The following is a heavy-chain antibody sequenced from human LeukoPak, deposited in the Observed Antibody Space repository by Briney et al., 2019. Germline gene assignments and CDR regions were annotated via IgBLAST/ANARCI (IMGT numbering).Heavy chain of an antibody. J-gene: IGHJ3*02. D-gene: IGHD7-27*01. V-gene: IGHV1-18*04. CDR2: ISAYNGNT. CDR3: ARDLGLGAFDI. Sequence: GASVKVSCKASGYSFTGYYIHWVRQAPGQGLEWMGWISAYNGNTNYAQKLQGRVTMTTDTSTSTAYMELRSLRSDDTAVYYCARDLGLGAFDIWGQGTMVTVSS. CDR1: GYSFTGYY.